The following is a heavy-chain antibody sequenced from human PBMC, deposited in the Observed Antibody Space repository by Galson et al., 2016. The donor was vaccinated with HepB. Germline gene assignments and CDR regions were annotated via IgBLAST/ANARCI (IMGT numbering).Heavy chain of an antibody. CDR2: ITSSSDTM. CDR1: GFIFSVCN. Sequence: SLRLSCAASGFIFSVCNMSWARQAPGKGLEWIAWITSSSDTMYYADSVKGRFTISRDNAKNSLYLEMSSLRDEDTAAYYCARDDYFRLGYWGQGTLVTVSS. V-gene: IGHV3-48*02. J-gene: IGHJ4*02. D-gene: IGHD3-16*01. CDR3: ARDDYFRLGY.